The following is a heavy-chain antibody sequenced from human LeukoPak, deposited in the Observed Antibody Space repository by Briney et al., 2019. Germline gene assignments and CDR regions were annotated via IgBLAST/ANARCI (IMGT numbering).Heavy chain of an antibody. CDR1: GFTFSSYS. D-gene: IGHD3-10*01. CDR2: ISSSSSYI. J-gene: IGHJ5*02. Sequence: PGGSLRLSCAASGFTFSSYSMNWVRQAPGKGLEWVSSISSSSSYIYYADSVKGRFTISRDNAKNSLYLQMNSLRAEDTAVYYCASRRETSIVRGDNWFDPWGQGTLVTVSS. V-gene: IGHV3-21*01. CDR3: ASRRETSIVRGDNWFDP.